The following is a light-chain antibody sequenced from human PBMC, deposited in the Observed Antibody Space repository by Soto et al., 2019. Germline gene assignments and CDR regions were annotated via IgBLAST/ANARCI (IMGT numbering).Light chain of an antibody. Sequence: NFMLTQPHSVSESPGKTVTIPCTRSGGSIASNFVQWYQQRPGSAPSLVMYEDNQRPSGVPDRFSGSIDSSSNSASLTISGLKTEDEADYYCQSYDSTTHWVFGEGTKLTVL. J-gene: IGLJ3*02. CDR1: GGSIASNF. CDR2: EDN. V-gene: IGLV6-57*03. CDR3: QSYDSTTHWV.